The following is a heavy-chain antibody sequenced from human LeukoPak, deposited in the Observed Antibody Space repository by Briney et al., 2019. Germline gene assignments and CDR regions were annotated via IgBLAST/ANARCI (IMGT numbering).Heavy chain of an antibody. D-gene: IGHD5-24*01. Sequence: GGSLRLSCEASGFTFSSYWMSWVRQAPGKGLEWVANIKTDGSEKYYVDSVKGRFTISRDNAKNSLYLQMNSLRAEDTAVYYCAKEKLTAPYYGMDVWGQGTTVTVSS. V-gene: IGHV3-7*03. CDR1: GFTFSSYW. CDR3: AKEKLTAPYYGMDV. CDR2: IKTDGSEK. J-gene: IGHJ6*02.